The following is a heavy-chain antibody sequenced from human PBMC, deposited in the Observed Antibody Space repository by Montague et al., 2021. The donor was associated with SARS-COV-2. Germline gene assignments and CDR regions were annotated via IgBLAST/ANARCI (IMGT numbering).Heavy chain of an antibody. CDR3: ARERTVVIITGYYYYGVDV. Sequence: SLRLSCAASGFTFSSYSMNWVRQAPGKGLEWVSSISSSSSYIYYADSVKGRFTISRDNAKNSLYLRMNSLRAEDTAVYFCARERTVVIITGYYYYGVDVWGQG. V-gene: IGHV3-21*01. D-gene: IGHD3-10*01. CDR1: GFTFSSYS. J-gene: IGHJ6*02. CDR2: ISSSSSYI.